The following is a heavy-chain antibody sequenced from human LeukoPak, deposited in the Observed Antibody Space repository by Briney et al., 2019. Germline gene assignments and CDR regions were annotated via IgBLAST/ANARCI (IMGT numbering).Heavy chain of an antibody. D-gene: IGHD3-22*01. J-gene: IGHJ4*02. CDR2: IYASGT. CDR1: GGSINSGSHH. Sequence: KPSETLSLTCTVSGGSINSGSHHWNWIRQPAGKGLEWIGRIYASGTNYTPSLKRRVTISVATSKNQFSLKLSSVTAADTAVYYCAREYRSGYDDKIDYWGQGTLVTVSS. V-gene: IGHV4-61*02. CDR3: AREYRSGYDDKIDY.